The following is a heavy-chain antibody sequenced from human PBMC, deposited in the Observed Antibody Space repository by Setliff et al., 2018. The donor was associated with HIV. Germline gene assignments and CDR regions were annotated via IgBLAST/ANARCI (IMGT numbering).Heavy chain of an antibody. J-gene: IGHJ4*02. V-gene: IGHV1-46*01. CDR3: AREFSGGTKGFDY. D-gene: IGHD1-1*01. CDR2: IAPGSGGI. Sequence: ASVKVSCKASGYTFTSYILHWVRQAAGQGLEWVGRIAPGSGGIHYVQKFQDRVTMTRDTSTSTVYMDLSRLRSEDTAVYYCAREFSGGTKGFDYWGQGTLVTVSS. CDR1: GYTFTSYI.